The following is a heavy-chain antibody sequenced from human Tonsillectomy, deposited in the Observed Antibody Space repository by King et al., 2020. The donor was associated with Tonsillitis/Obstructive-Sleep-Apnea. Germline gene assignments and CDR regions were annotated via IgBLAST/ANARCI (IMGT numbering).Heavy chain of an antibody. CDR1: GGTFSTYA. D-gene: IGHD3-22*01. CDR2: IIPILGAA. V-gene: IGHV1-69*10. J-gene: IGHJ3*02. Sequence: QLVQSGAEVKKPGPSVKVSCKTSGGTFSTYAISWVRQAPGQGLEWMGGIIPILGAANYAQKFQVRVTITADKSTSTVNMELSSLRSEDTAVYYCARPYYDSSGYVMDAFDIWGQGTMVTVSS. CDR3: ARPYYDSSGYVMDAFDI.